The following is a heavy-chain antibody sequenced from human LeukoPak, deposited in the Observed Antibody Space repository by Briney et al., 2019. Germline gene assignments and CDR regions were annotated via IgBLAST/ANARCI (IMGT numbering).Heavy chain of an antibody. J-gene: IGHJ4*02. V-gene: IGHV3-21*01. CDR3: AGWYGSGWSPIDY. CDR2: ISSSSSYI. CDR1: GFTFSSYS. Sequence: SGGSLRLSCAASGFTFSSYSMNWVRQAPGKGLEWVSSISSSSSYIYYADSVKGRFTISRDNAKDALYLQMNSLRAEDTAVYYCAGWYGSGWSPIDYWGQGTLVTVSS. D-gene: IGHD6-19*01.